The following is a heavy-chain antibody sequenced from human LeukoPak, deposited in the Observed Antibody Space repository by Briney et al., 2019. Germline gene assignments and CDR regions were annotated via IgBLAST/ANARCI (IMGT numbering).Heavy chain of an antibody. J-gene: IGHJ4*02. D-gene: IGHD5-18*01. Sequence: GGSLRLSCAASGFTFSSYWMHWVRHAPGKGLVWVSRINSDGSSTSYADSVKGRFTISRDNAKNTLYLQMNSLRAEDTALYYCARQTAMVHAIDYWGQGTLVTVSS. CDR1: GFTFSSYW. V-gene: IGHV3-74*01. CDR2: INSDGSST. CDR3: ARQTAMVHAIDY.